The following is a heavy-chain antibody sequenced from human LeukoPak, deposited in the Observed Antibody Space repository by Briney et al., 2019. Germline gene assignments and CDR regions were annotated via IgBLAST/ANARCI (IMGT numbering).Heavy chain of an antibody. D-gene: IGHD2-15*01. Sequence: GASVKVSCKASGYTFTSYGISWVRQAPGQGLEWMGWISAYNGNTNYAQKLQGRVTMTTDTSTSTAYMELRSLRSDDTAVYYCARDCLGYCSSLPYYYYYGMDVWGQGTTVTVS. V-gene: IGHV1-18*01. CDR1: GYTFTSYG. CDR2: ISAYNGNT. J-gene: IGHJ6*02. CDR3: ARDCLGYCSSLPYYYYYGMDV.